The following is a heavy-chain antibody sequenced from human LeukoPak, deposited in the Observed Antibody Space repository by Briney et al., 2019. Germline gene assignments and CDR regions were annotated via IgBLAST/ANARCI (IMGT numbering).Heavy chain of an antibody. CDR2: IYYSGST. V-gene: IGHV4-31*11. CDR1: GGSISSGGYY. CDR3: ARDGVKWELQNNWFDP. J-gene: IGHJ5*02. D-gene: IGHD1-26*01. Sequence: SETLSLTCAVSGGSISSGGYYWSWIRQHPGKGLEWIGYIYYSGSTYYNPSLKSRVAISVGTSKNQFSLKLSSVTAADTAVYYCARDGVKWELQNNWFDPWGQGTLVTVSS.